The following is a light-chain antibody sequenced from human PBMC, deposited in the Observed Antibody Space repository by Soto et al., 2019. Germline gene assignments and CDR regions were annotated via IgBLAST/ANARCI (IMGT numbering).Light chain of an antibody. CDR3: SSYAGSNNFV. V-gene: IGLV2-8*01. Sequence: QSALKQPAYTAGPSGQSITNSRTGTSSDVGGYNYVSWYQQHPGKAPKLMIYEVTKRPSGVPDRFSGSKSGNTASLTVSGLQAEDEADYYCSSYAGSNNFVFGTGTKVTVL. J-gene: IGLJ1*01. CDR1: SSDVGGYNY. CDR2: EVT.